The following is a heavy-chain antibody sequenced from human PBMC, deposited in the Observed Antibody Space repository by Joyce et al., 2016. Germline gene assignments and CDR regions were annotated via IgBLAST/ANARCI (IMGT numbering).Heavy chain of an antibody. D-gene: IGHD3-10*01. CDR1: GYTFTNYD. CDR3: ARSVYGSGRIFDY. Sequence: QVQLVQSGAEVKKPGASVKVSCKASGYTFTNYDVNWVRQVTGQGLEWMGWMNPNRGNTGYAQKFQGRVTMTRNTSISTAYMELSSLRSEDTAVYYCARSVYGSGRIFDYWGQGTLVTVSS. CDR2: MNPNRGNT. V-gene: IGHV1-8*01. J-gene: IGHJ4*02.